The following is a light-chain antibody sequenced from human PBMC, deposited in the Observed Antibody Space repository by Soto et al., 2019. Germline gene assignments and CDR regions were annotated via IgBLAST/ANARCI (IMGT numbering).Light chain of an antibody. CDR2: DVS. CDR1: SSDVGGYNY. V-gene: IGLV2-14*01. CDR3: SSYTSSSTRI. Sequence: QSVLTQPASVSGSPGQSITISCTGTSSDVGGYNYVSWYQQHPGKAPKLMIYDVSNRPSGVSNRFSGSKSGNTASLTISGLQGEDEADYYCSSYTSSSTRIFGGGTKLNVL. J-gene: IGLJ2*01.